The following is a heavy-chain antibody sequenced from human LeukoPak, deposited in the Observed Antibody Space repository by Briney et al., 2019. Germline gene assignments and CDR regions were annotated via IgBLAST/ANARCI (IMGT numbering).Heavy chain of an antibody. J-gene: IGHJ4*02. CDR2: IYYSGST. V-gene: IGHV4-31*03. CDR1: GGSISSGGYY. CDR3: ARAVLVRGYFDY. D-gene: IGHD3-10*01. Sequence: PSETLSLTCTVSGGSISSGGYYWSWIRQHPGKGLEWIGYIYYSGSTYYNPSLKSRVTISVDTSKNQFSLKLSSVTAADTAVYYCARAVLVRGYFDYWGQGTLVTVSS.